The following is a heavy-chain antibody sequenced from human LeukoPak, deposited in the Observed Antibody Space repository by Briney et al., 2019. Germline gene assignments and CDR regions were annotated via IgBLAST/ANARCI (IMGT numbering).Heavy chain of an antibody. CDR1: GFTFSNAW. CDR3: ARDRSPIQLWFMGSMDV. D-gene: IGHD5-18*01. CDR2: IKSKTDGWTT. V-gene: IGHV3-15*01. J-gene: IGHJ6*04. Sequence: GWALRLSCAGSGFTFSNAWMSWVRQAPGKGLEGVGRIKSKTDGWTTDHAPRVKGRFTISRDNSKNTLYLQMNSLRTEDTAVYYCARDRSPIQLWFMGSMDVWGKGTTVTVSS.